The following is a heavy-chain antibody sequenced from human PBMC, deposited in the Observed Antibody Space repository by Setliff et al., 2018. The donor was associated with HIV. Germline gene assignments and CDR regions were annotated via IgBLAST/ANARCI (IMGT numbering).Heavy chain of an antibody. J-gene: IGHJ5*02. Sequence: SETLSLTCSVYGGSFPAYYWNWVRQSPGKGLEWIGEINYSGDTTYNPSLKSRVNMFIDTSKKQFSLKLASVTAADTAVYYCVRQHGDYAFGPWGQGTLVTVSS. V-gene: IGHV4-34*01. CDR3: VRQHGDYAFGP. D-gene: IGHD4-17*01. CDR2: INYSGDT. CDR1: GGSFPAYY.